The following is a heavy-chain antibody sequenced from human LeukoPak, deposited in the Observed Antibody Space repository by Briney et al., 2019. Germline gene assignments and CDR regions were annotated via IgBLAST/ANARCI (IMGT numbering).Heavy chain of an antibody. J-gene: IGHJ4*02. CDR2: ISISSSYI. D-gene: IGHD6-13*01. CDR1: GFNFSTFS. V-gene: IGHV3-21*04. Sequence: GGSLRLSCAASGFNFSTFSMNWVRQAPGKGLEWVSSISISSSYIHYADSVKGRFAVSRDNAKNSLYLQMNSLRAEDTAVYYCARALRIAAATTSFDYWGQGTLVTVSS. CDR3: ARALRIAAATTSFDY.